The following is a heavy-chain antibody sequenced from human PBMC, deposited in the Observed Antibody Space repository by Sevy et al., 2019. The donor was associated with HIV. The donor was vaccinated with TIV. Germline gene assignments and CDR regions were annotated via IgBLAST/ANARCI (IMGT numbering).Heavy chain of an antibody. V-gene: IGHV1-18*03. Sequence: ASVKVSCKASGFTFISYGITWVRQAPGQGLEWMGWISGYNGNTNYAQKLQGRVTMTTDTSTSTAYMELRSLRSDDMAVYYCARDRTYHYGSGSYYNALPAYWGQGTLVTVSS. CDR1: GFTFISYG. D-gene: IGHD3-10*01. CDR3: ARDRTYHYGSGSYYNALPAY. CDR2: ISGYNGNT. J-gene: IGHJ4*02.